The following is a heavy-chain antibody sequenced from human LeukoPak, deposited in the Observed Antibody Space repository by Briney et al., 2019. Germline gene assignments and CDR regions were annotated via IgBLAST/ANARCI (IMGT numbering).Heavy chain of an antibody. CDR1: GGTFSSYA. V-gene: IGHV1-69*13. Sequence: GASVKVSCKASGGTFSSYAISWVRQAPGQGLEWMGGIIPIFGTANYAQKFQGRVTITADESTSTAYMELSSLRSEDTAVYYCARFGYYYGSGSYYNMVLDAFDIWGQGTMVTVSS. CDR2: IIPIFGTA. J-gene: IGHJ3*02. D-gene: IGHD3-10*01. CDR3: ARFGYYYGSGSYYNMVLDAFDI.